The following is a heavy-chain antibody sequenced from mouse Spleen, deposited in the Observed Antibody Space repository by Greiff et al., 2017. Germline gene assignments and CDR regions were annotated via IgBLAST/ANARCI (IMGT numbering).Heavy chain of an antibody. CDR1: GYSFTDFY. CDR2: IFPGSDNT. D-gene: IGHD4-1*01. V-gene: IGHV1-76*01. Sequence: QVQLKQSGAGLVRPGSSVKLSCKASGYSFTDFYINWVKQRPGQGLEWIARIFPGSDNTYYNEKFKGKATLTAERSSSTAYMHLSSLTSEDSAVYFCARGGLTGTDAMDYWGPGTSVTVS. CDR3: ARGGLTGTDAMDY. J-gene: IGHJ4*01.